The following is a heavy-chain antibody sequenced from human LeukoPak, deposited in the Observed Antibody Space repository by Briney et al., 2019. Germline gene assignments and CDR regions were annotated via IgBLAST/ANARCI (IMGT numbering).Heavy chain of an antibody. CDR1: GFTFSSYW. J-gene: IGHJ4*02. CDR3: ARVGSWELQRVFDS. CDR2: IRQGGNEN. V-gene: IGHV3-7*01. D-gene: IGHD1-26*01. Sequence: PGGSLRLSCVSSGFTFSSYWMAWVRQVPGKGLEWVANIRQGGNENYYADSVEGRFTISRDNAKNSLFPQMDSLRVEDTAVYYCARVGSWELQRVFDSWGQGTLVTVSS.